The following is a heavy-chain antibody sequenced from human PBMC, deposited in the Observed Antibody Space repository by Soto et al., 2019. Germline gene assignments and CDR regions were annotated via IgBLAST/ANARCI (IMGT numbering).Heavy chain of an antibody. D-gene: IGHD6-19*01. J-gene: IGHJ1*01. CDR2: ITWNGVNI. V-gene: IGHV3-9*01. Sequence: EVQLVESGGGLVQPGRSLRLSCAGSGFTFDEYAMHWVRQAPGKGLEWVASITWNGVNIGYADSVKGRFTISRDNAKNSLYLQLNNLRAEDTALYHCAKVAPNSSGHSDYFQHWGQGTLVTVS. CDR1: GFTFDEYA. CDR3: AKVAPNSSGHSDYFQH.